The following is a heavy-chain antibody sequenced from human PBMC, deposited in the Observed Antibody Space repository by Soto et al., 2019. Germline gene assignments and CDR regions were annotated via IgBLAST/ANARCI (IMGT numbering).Heavy chain of an antibody. Sequence: GVSLRLSCAASGFTFSDYALNWVRQAPGEGLEWISYISSSSSTIYFADSLKGRFTISRDNAKNSLYLQMNSLRDEDTAVYYCASTLQYCTSTSCYPWGRFGYWGQGTLVTVSS. CDR3: ASTLQYCTSTSCYPWGRFGY. CDR2: ISSSSSTI. V-gene: IGHV3-48*02. CDR1: GFTFSDYA. J-gene: IGHJ4*02. D-gene: IGHD2-2*01.